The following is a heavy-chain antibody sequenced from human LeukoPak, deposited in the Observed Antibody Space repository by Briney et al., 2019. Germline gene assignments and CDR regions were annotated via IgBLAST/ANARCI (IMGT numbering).Heavy chain of an antibody. CDR1: GYTFTNYY. D-gene: IGHD3-22*01. J-gene: IGHJ6*04. V-gene: IGHV1-46*01. CDR3: ARAHYASSNIKVPFDV. CDR2: IDPSAGST. Sequence: ASVKVSCKASGYTFTNYYMHWVRQAPGQGLEWMGVIDPSAGSTTYARKFQGRVTMTRDTATSTVHMELSSLRSEDTAVYYCARAHYASSNIKVPFDVWGKGTTVTVSS.